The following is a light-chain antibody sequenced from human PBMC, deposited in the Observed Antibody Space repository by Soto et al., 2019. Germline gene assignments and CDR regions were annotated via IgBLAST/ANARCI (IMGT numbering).Light chain of an antibody. V-gene: IGKV1-33*01. Sequence: DIRLTQSPSSLSTSVGDRVTVTCQASQDIRHFLNWYQQRPGKAPKLLIYDGSNLERGVPSRFSGSGSGTDFTFTISSLQPEDIATYYCQQYEKIPPTFGGGTRLEMK. CDR1: QDIRHF. J-gene: IGKJ4*01. CDR2: DGS. CDR3: QQYEKIPPT.